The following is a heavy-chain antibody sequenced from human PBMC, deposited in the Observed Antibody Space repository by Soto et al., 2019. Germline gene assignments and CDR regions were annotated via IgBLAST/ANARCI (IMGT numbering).Heavy chain of an antibody. V-gene: IGHV4-30-2*01. CDR1: GGSISSGGYS. Sequence: PSETLSVTCAVAGGSISSGGYSWSWIRQPPGKGLEWIGYIYHSGSTYYNPSLKSRVTISVDRSKNQFSLKLSSVTAADTAVYYCARGVRAVIIKGVLRYGPPDVWGQGTTVTVSS. CDR2: IYHSGST. CDR3: ARGVRAVIIKGVLRYGPPDV. D-gene: IGHD3-3*01. J-gene: IGHJ6*02.